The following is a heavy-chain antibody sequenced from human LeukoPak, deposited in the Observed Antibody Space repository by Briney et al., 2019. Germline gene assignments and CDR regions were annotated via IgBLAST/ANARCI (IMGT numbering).Heavy chain of an antibody. D-gene: IGHD3-10*01. V-gene: IGHV4-59*08. Sequence: PSETLSLTCEVSGASITSYYWGWIRQPPGKGLEWIGYISYTGIVNSNPSLKGRVSISLDTPKNQLSLNVNSVTAADTAVYYCARRPGADWNFDLWGRGTLVTVSS. J-gene: IGHJ2*01. CDR1: GASITSYY. CDR2: ISYTGIV. CDR3: ARRPGADWNFDL.